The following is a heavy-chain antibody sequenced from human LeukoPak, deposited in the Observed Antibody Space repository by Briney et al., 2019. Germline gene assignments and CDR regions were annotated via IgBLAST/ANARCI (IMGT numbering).Heavy chain of an antibody. J-gene: IGHJ4*02. CDR1: GGSISSYY. V-gene: IGHV4-59*01. CDR2: IYYSGST. D-gene: IGHD4-17*01. CDR3: ARGVTTVTY. Sequence: TSETLSLTCTVSGGSISSYYWSWIRQPPGKGLEWIGYIYYSGSTNYNPSLNSRVTISVDTSKNQFSLKLSSVTAADTAVYYCARGVTTVTYWGQGTLVTVSS.